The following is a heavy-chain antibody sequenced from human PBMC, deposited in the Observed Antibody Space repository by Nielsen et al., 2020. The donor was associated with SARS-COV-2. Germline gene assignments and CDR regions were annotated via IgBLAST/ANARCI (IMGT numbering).Heavy chain of an antibody. D-gene: IGHD6-19*01. CDR3: ATTLNRAVPGSY. V-gene: IGHV3-74*01. J-gene: IGHJ4*02. Sequence: GGSLRLSCAASGFTFSSYWMHWVRQAPGKGLVWVSRINSDGSSTSYADSVKGRFTISRDNSKNSVYLQMDSLRDEDTAVYYCATTLNRAVPGSYWGQGTLVTVSS. CDR2: INSDGSST. CDR1: GFTFSSYW.